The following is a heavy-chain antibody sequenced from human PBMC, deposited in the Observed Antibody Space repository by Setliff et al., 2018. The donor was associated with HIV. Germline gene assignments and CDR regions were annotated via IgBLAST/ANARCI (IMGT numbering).Heavy chain of an antibody. J-gene: IGHJ4*02. Sequence: SETLSLTCAVYGGSFSGYYWSWIRQTPGKGLEWIGEINHSGNTNYNPSLKSRLTISIDTSKNHFSLNLRSVTAADAAVYYCARAITYYYDSSGYYYFGYWGQGTLVTVSS. V-gene: IGHV4-34*01. CDR2: INHSGNT. CDR3: ARAITYYYDSSGYYYFGY. CDR1: GGSFSGYY. D-gene: IGHD3-22*01.